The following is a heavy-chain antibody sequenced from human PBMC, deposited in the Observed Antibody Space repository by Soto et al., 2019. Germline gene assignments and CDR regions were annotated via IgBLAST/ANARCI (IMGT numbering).Heavy chain of an antibody. CDR3: AKDHGWGLSIYYFDY. V-gene: IGHV3-30*18. CDR2: ISYDGSNK. Sequence: GGSLRLSCAASGFTFSSYGMHWVRQAPGKGLEWVAVISYDGSNKYYADSVKGRFTISRDNSKNTLYLQMNSLRAEDTAVYYCAKDHGWGLSIYYFDYWGQGTLVTVSS. J-gene: IGHJ4*02. D-gene: IGHD6-19*01. CDR1: GFTFSSYG.